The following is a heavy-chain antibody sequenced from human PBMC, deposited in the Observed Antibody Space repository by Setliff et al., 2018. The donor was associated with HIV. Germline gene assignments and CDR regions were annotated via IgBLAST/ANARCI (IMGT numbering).Heavy chain of an antibody. D-gene: IGHD1-26*01. CDR2: IYGSGST. J-gene: IGHJ1*01. CDR3: ARHGGSYAFAEYLQH. Sequence: SETLSLTCTVSGGSIRSYYWSWIRQPAGKGLEWIGRIYGSGSTYYNPSLKSRPTISLDTSKNQCSLKLSSVTAADTAVYYCARHGGSYAFAEYLQHWGQGTLVTVSS. CDR1: GGSIRSYY. V-gene: IGHV4-59*05.